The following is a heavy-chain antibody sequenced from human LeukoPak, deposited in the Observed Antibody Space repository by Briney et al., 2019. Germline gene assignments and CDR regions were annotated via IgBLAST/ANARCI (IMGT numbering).Heavy chain of an antibody. CDR2: FDPEDGET. CDR3: ATANDYSNSDFDY. J-gene: IGHJ4*02. V-gene: IGHV1-24*01. CDR1: GYTLTELS. D-gene: IGHD4-11*01. Sequence: ASVKVSCKVSGYTLTELSMHWVRQAPGKGLEWVGGFDPEDGETIYAQKFQGRVTVTEDTSTDTAYMELSSLRSEDTAVYYCATANDYSNSDFDYWGQGTLVTVSS.